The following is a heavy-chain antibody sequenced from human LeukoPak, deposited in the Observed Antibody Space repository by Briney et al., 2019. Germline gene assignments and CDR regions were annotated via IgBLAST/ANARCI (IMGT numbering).Heavy chain of an antibody. CDR3: AKDHDYRREYYFDY. CDR2: ISGSGGST. D-gene: IGHD4-11*01. J-gene: IGHJ4*02. CDR1: GFTFSSYA. Sequence: AGGSLRLSCAASGFTFSSYAMSWVRQAPGEGLEWVSAISGSGGSTYYADSVKGRFTISRDNSKNTLYLQMNSLRAEDTAVYYCAKDHDYRREYYFDYWGQGTLVTVSS. V-gene: IGHV3-23*01.